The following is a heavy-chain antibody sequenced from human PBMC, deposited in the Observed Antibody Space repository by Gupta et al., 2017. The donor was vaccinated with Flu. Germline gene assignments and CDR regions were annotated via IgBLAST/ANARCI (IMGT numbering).Heavy chain of an antibody. CDR2: IYYSGST. CDR3: ARNMTGGYFDY. J-gene: IGHJ4*02. D-gene: IGHD3-9*01. CDR1: GGSITSTSSY. V-gene: IGHV4-39*01. Sequence: QLQLQESGPRLVKPSETLSLICSVSGGSITSTSSYWGWIRQSPGKGLEWLASIYYSGSTYYNPSLQSRVIISVDTSKNQFSLRFSSVTAADTAVYFCARNMTGGYFDYWGRGTLVTVSS.